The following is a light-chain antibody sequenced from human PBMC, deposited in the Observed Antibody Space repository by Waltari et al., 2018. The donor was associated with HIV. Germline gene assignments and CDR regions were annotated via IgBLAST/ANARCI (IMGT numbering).Light chain of an antibody. Sequence: QSALTQPASVSGSPGQSITISCTATSSDVGGYNYVSWYQQHPGKTPKLMIYEVSNRPSGVSNRFSGSKSGNTASLTISGLQAEDEADYYCSSYTSSSTGVFGTGTKVTVL. V-gene: IGLV2-14*01. J-gene: IGLJ1*01. CDR1: SSDVGGYNY. CDR2: EVS. CDR3: SSYTSSSTGV.